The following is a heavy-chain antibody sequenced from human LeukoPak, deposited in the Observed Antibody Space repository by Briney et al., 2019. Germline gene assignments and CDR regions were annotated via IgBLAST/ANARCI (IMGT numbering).Heavy chain of an antibody. D-gene: IGHD2-2*01. CDR2: ISGGGGDT. Sequence: AGSLRLSCAASGFTFGIYAMSWVRQAPGKGLEWVSAISGGGGDTYYADSVKGRFTISSDNSKNTLYLQMNSLRAEDTAVYYCAKDVVVLRYYFDYWGPGTLVTVSS. CDR3: AKDVVVLRYYFDY. J-gene: IGHJ4*02. V-gene: IGHV3-23*01. CDR1: GFTFGIYA.